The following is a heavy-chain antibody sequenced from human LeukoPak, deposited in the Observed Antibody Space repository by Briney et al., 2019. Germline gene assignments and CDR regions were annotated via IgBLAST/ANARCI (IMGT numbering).Heavy chain of an antibody. CDR1: GFTFGDYT. CDR2: ITGDGGTT. Sequence: TGESLRLSCAASGFTFGDYTMHWFRQPPGKGLQWVSLITGDGGTTSYAGSVKGRFTISRDNSKNSLYLHMNSLRNEDTALCYCAKGHFGAGHHWGQGTLVTVSS. V-gene: IGHV3-43*02. CDR3: AKGHFGAGHH. D-gene: IGHD3-3*01. J-gene: IGHJ4*02.